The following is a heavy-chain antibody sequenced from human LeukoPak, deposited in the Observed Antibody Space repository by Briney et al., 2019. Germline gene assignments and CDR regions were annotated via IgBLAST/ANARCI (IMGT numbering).Heavy chain of an antibody. CDR2: IYDSGST. J-gene: IGHJ4*02. CDR1: GGSISSGGYS. Sequence: PSETLSLTCAVSGGSISSGGYSWSWIRQPPGKGLEWIGYIYDSGSTYYNPSLKSRVTISVDRSKNQFSLKPSSVTAADTAVYYCARVFSSGWYYFDYWGQGTLVTVSS. V-gene: IGHV4-30-2*01. D-gene: IGHD6-19*01. CDR3: ARVFSSGWYYFDY.